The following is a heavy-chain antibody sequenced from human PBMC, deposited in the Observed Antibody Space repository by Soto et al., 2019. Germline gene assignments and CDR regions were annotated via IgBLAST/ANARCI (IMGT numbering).Heavy chain of an antibody. CDR2: ISGSGGST. V-gene: IGHV3-23*01. CDR1: GFTFSSYA. D-gene: IGHD3-10*01. J-gene: IGHJ6*02. Sequence: EVQLLESGGGLVQPGGSLRLSCAASGFTFSSYAMSWVRQAPGKGLEWVSAISGSGGSTYYADSVKGRFTISRDNSKNTLYLQMNSLRAEDTAVYYCAKTGDGSGSYYNVQGMDVWGQGTTVTVSS. CDR3: AKTGDGSGSYYNVQGMDV.